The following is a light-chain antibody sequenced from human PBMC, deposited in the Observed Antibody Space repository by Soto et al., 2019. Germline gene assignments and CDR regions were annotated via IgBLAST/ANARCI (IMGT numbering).Light chain of an antibody. CDR2: GVS. J-gene: IGKJ1*01. Sequence: EVVLTQSPGTLSLSPGERATLSCRASQSVSGSDLAWYQQKPGQAPRLLISGVSNRATGTPDRFSGSGSGTDFTLTSSSLEPEAFAVFYCQQYGISPPTFGPGTKVEI. V-gene: IGKV3-20*01. CDR3: QQYGISPPT. CDR1: QSVSGSD.